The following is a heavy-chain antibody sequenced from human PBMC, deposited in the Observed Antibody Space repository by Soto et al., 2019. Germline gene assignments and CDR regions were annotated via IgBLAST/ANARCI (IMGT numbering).Heavy chain of an antibody. CDR1: GYTFLSYG. CDR3: ARNPSGSSFDY. D-gene: IGHD1-26*01. J-gene: IGHJ4*02. CDR2: ISAYSGNT. V-gene: IGHV1-18*01. Sequence: GSVNVSCKASGYTFLSYGISWVRQAPGQGLEWMGWISAYSGNTDYAQRLQDRVTLTRDTSTSTVYMELRSLRSDDTAVYYCARNPSGSSFDYWGQGTLVTVSS.